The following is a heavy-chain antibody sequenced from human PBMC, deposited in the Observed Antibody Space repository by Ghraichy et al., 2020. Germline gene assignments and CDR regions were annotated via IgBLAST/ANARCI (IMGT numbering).Heavy chain of an antibody. CDR2: IRYDGSNK. CDR1: GFTFSSYG. J-gene: IGHJ4*02. V-gene: IGHV3-30*02. Sequence: GESLNISCAASGFTFSSYGMHWVRQAPGKGLEWVAFIRYDGSNKYYADSVKGRFTISRDNSKNTLYLQMNSLRAEDTAVYYCAKSRASLDYGDPLFDYWGQGTLVTVSS. CDR3: AKSRASLDYGDPLFDY. D-gene: IGHD4-17*01.